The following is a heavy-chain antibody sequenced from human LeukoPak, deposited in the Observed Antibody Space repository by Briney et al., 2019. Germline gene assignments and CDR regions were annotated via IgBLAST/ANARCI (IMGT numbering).Heavy chain of an antibody. V-gene: IGHV1-46*01. CDR1: GYTFTSYY. CDR3: ARVKPNYYDSSAYGTFDI. Sequence: ASETVSCKASGYTFTSYYMHWVRQAPGQGLEWMGIINPSGGSTGYAQKFQGRVTMTSDTSTSTVYMELSSLRSEDTAVYYCARVKPNYYDSSAYGTFDIWGQGTMVTVS. J-gene: IGHJ3*02. D-gene: IGHD3-22*01. CDR2: INPSGGST.